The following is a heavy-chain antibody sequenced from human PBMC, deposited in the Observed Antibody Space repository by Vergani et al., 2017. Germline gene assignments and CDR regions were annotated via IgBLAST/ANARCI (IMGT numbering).Heavy chain of an antibody. J-gene: IGHJ4*02. D-gene: IGHD2-15*01. CDR3: ASGRGYCSGGSCPGTFDY. Sequence: QVQLQQWGAGLLKPSETLSLTCAVYGGSFSGYYWSWIRQPPGKGLEWIGEINHSGSTNYNPSLKSRVTISVDTSKNQFSLKLSAVTAADTAVYYCASGRGYCSGGSCPGTFDYWGQGTLVTVSS. CDR2: INHSGST. V-gene: IGHV4-34*01. CDR1: GGSFSGYY.